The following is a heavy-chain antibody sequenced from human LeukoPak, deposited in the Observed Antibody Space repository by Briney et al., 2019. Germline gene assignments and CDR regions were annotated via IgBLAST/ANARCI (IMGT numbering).Heavy chain of an antibody. Sequence: ASVKVSCKASGYASSNYGISWVRQAPGQGLEWMGWINPNSGGTNYAQKFQGRVTMTRDTSISTAYMELSRLRSDDTAVYYCAVETTVTTLDYWGQGTLVTVSS. V-gene: IGHV1-2*02. CDR1: GYASSNYG. J-gene: IGHJ4*02. D-gene: IGHD4-17*01. CDR3: AVETTVTTLDY. CDR2: INPNSGGT.